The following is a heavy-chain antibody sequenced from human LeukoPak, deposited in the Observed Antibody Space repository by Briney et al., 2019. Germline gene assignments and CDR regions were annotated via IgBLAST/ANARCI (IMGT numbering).Heavy chain of an antibody. CDR1: GFTFGSYV. CDR2: ISLSGGST. J-gene: IGHJ4*01. V-gene: IGHV3-23*01. Sequence: GGSLRLSCAASGFTFGSYVMSWVRQAPGKGLEWVSDISLSGGSTYYADSVKGRFTISRDNSKNTLYLQLVNLRAEDTAAYYCARRNYDDHGDPFDYWGQEPWSPSPQ. D-gene: IGHD4-17*01. CDR3: ARRNYDDHGDPFDY.